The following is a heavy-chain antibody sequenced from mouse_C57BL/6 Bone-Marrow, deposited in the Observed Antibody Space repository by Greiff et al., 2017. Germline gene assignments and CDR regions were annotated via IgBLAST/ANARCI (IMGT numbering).Heavy chain of an antibody. J-gene: IGHJ1*03. CDR3: AREEWLLREVWYFDV. Sequence: VQLQESGAELARPGASVKLSCKASGYTFTSYGISWVKQRTGQGLEWIGEIYPRSGNTYYNEKFKGKATLTADKSSSTAYMELRSLTSEDSAVYFCAREEWLLREVWYFDVWGTGTTVTVSS. V-gene: IGHV1-81*01. CDR1: GYTFTSYG. D-gene: IGHD2-3*01. CDR2: IYPRSGNT.